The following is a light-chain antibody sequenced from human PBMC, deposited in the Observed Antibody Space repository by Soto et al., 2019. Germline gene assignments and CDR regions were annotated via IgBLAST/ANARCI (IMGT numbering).Light chain of an antibody. CDR2: RAS. Sequence: EVVMTQSPATLSVSPGEGATLSCRASQSVGSLVAWYQQKPGQAPRLLIYRASTRATGIAARFTGSGSGTEFTLTISSLQTEDFATYSCQHTFSVPPWTFGQGTKVEVK. CDR1: QSVGSL. J-gene: IGKJ1*01. V-gene: IGKV3-15*01. CDR3: QHTFSVPPWT.